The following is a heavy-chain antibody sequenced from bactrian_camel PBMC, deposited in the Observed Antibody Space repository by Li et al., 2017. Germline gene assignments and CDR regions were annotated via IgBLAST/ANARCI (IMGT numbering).Heavy chain of an antibody. CDR3: AKDLNGGGWHQMDY. Sequence: VQLVESGGGLVQPGGSLRLSCAASGFTFSSYYTTWVRQAPGKGLEWVSTGYENTYYADSLKGRFTISRDNVKNTLYLQLNSLKTEDTAMYYCAKDLNGGGWHQMDYWGQGTQVTVS. V-gene: IGHV3S1*01. CDR1: GFTFSSYY. D-gene: IGHD6*01. J-gene: IGHJ4*01. CDR2: TGYENT.